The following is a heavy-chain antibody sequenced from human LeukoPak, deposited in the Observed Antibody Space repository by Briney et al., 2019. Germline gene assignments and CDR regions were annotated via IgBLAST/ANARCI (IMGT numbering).Heavy chain of an antibody. CDR2: TSSDLNVK. CDR3: AREGYYGSGSPPSLYFDY. D-gene: IGHD3-10*01. Sequence: GGSLRLSCAASGFTFRNYVIHWVRQAPGKGLEWVAVTSSDLNVKLYADPVKGRFTISRDNSRSTLYLQMNSLRPEDTAIYYCAREGYYGSGSPPSLYFDYWGQGTLVTVSS. CDR1: GFTFRNYV. V-gene: IGHV3-30-3*01. J-gene: IGHJ4*02.